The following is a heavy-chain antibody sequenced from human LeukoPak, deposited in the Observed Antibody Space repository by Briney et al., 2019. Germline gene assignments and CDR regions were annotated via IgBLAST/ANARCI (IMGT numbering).Heavy chain of an antibody. CDR2: ISYDGSNK. CDR1: GFTFSSYA. V-gene: IGHV3-30-3*01. D-gene: IGHD3-22*01. Sequence: GGSLRLSCAASGFTFSSYAMHWVRQAPGKGLEWVAVISYDGSNKYYADSVKGRFTISRDNSKNTLYLQMNSLRAEDTAVYYCARDQNYYDSTVGPVGYWGQGTLVTVSS. CDR3: ARDQNYYDSTVGPVGY. J-gene: IGHJ4*02.